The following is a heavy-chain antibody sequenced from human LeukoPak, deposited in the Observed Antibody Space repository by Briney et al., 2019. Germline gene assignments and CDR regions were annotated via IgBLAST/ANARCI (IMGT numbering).Heavy chain of an antibody. CDR2: IYHSGST. CDR1: GGSISSSNW. CDR3: ARGYLAGYESTLFDS. Sequence: PSETLSLTCAVSGGSISSSNWWSWVRQPPGKGLEWIGEIYHSGSTNYNPSLKSRVTMSVDTSKNQFSLKLNSVTAADTAVYYCARGYLAGYESTLFDSWGQGTLVTVSS. J-gene: IGHJ4*02. V-gene: IGHV4-4*02. D-gene: IGHD3-22*01.